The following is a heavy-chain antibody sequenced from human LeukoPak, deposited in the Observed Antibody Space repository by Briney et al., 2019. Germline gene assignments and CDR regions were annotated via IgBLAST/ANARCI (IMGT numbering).Heavy chain of an antibody. Sequence: SVKVSCKASGGTFSSYAISWVRQAPGQGLEWMGGIIPIFGTANYAQKFQGRVTITADESTSTAYMELSSLRSEDTAVYYCAVYYYDSSGYYAGAFDIWGQGTMVTVSS. V-gene: IGHV1-69*13. CDR3: AVYYYDSSGYYAGAFDI. J-gene: IGHJ3*02. CDR1: GGTFSSYA. CDR2: IIPIFGTA. D-gene: IGHD3-22*01.